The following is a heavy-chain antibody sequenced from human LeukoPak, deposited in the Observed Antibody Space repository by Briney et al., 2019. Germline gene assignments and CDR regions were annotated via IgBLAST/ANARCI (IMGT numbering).Heavy chain of an antibody. CDR3: ARDGIDSSGYYGY. CDR2: ISSSSSTI. V-gene: IGHV3-48*01. D-gene: IGHD3-22*01. J-gene: IGHJ4*02. CDR1: GFTFSSYS. Sequence: GGSLRLSCAASGFTFSSYSMNWVRQAPGKGLEWVSYISSSSSTIYYADSVKGRFTISRDNAKNSLYLQMNSLRAEDTAVYYCARDGIDSSGYYGYWGQGTLVTVSS.